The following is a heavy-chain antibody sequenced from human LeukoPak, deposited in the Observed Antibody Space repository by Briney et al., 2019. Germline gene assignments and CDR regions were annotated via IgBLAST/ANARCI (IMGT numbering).Heavy chain of an antibody. D-gene: IGHD3-16*01. J-gene: IGHJ4*02. CDR1: GFTFSSYS. CDR3: ARDSLARWGASFDY. CDR2: ISSSSSYI. Sequence: GGPLRLSCAASGFTFSSYSMNWVRQAPGTPPESLSSISSSSSYIYYADSVKGRFTISRDNAKNSLYLQMNSLRAEDTAVYYCARDSLARWGASFDYWGQGTLVTVSS. V-gene: IGHV3-21*01.